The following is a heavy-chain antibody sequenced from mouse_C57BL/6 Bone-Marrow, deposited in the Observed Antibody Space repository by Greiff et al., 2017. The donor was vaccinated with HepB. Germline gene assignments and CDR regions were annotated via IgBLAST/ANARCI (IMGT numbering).Heavy chain of an antibody. CDR3: AREGGPWYFDV. CDR1: GFTFSDYG. Sequence: EVKLVESGGGLVKPGGSLKLSCAASGFTFSDYGMHWVRQAPEKGLEWVAYISSGSSTIYYADTVKGRFTISRDNAKNTLFLQMTSLRSEDTAMYYCAREGGPWYFDVWGTGTTVTVSS. D-gene: IGHD1-1*02. CDR2: ISSGSSTI. J-gene: IGHJ1*03. V-gene: IGHV5-17*01.